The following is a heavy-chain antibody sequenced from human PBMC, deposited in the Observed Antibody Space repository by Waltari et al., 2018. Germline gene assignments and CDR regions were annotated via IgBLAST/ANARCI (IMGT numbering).Heavy chain of an antibody. Sequence: LVQSGAEVRKPGASVNVSCQASGCLFSFYFILWLRRAPGQGLEWMGWINPNSGVTNDAQKFQGRVSMTRDTSIATAYMGLKRLNSDDTAVYYCARDQYWLERKRYFDLWGRGTQVTVSS. CDR1: GCLFSFYF. CDR2: INPNSGVT. CDR3: ARDQYWLERKRYFDL. V-gene: IGHV1-2*02. D-gene: IGHD1-1*01. J-gene: IGHJ2*01.